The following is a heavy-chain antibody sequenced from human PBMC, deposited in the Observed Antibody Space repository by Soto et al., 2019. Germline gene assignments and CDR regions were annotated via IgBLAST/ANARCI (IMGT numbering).Heavy chain of an antibody. CDR3: VSGYCGGGGCYLRRDAFDV. CDR1: GFTFASYH. CDR2: INPSSSHI. J-gene: IGHJ3*01. Sequence: EVQLVESGGGLVMPGGSLRLSCAASGFTFASYHMSWVRQAPGKGLDWVSSINPSSSHIYYSDSVRGRFTISRDDSKNSLHLDMNSLRPEDVAIYYCVSGYCGGGGCYLRRDAFDVWGQGTAVTVSS. D-gene: IGHD2-15*01. V-gene: IGHV3-21*02.